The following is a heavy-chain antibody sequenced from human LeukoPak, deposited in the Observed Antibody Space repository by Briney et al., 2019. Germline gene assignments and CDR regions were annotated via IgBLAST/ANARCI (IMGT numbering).Heavy chain of an antibody. CDR1: GFTFNDYA. CDR3: ARDKLVGATILDY. J-gene: IGHJ4*02. D-gene: IGHD1-26*01. V-gene: IGHV3-9*01. Sequence: GGSLRLSCAASGFTFNDYAMHWVRQAPGKGLEWVSGIGWNSHIIGYEDSVKGRFTISRDNARNSLSLQMNSLRAEDTAVYYCARDKLVGATILDYWGQGTLVTVSS. CDR2: IGWNSHII.